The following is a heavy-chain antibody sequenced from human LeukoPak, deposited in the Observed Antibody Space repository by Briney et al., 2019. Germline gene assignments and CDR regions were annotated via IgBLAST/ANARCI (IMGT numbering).Heavy chain of an antibody. CDR3: SRGSGYSYSFTGRERTKSRLDY. J-gene: IGHJ4*02. V-gene: IGHV3-21*01. CDR2: ISSSSSYI. CDR1: GFTFSSYS. D-gene: IGHD5-18*01. Sequence: GGSLRLSCAASGFTFSSYSMNWVRQAPGKGLEWVSSISSSSSYIYYADSVKGRFTISRDNSKNTLYLQMNSLRAEDTALYYCSRGSGYSYSFTGRERTKSRLDYWGQGTLVTVSS.